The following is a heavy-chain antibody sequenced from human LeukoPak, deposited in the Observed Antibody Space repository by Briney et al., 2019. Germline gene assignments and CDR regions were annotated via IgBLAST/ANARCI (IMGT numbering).Heavy chain of an antibody. J-gene: IGHJ6*02. CDR1: GFIVSSNY. Sequence: GGSLRLSCAASGFIVSSNYMSWVRQAPGKGLEWVSIIYSDGSTYYADSVKGRFTISRDSAKNSLYLQMSSLRDEDTAVYYCARDAGNSGYGMDVWGQGTTVTVSS. V-gene: IGHV3-53*01. CDR3: ARDAGNSGYGMDV. D-gene: IGHD5-12*01. CDR2: IYSDGST.